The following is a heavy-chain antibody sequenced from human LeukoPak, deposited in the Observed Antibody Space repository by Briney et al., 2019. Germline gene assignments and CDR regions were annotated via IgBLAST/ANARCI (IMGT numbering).Heavy chain of an antibody. V-gene: IGHV3-30*02. J-gene: IGHJ3*01. Sequence: GGSLRLSCAASGFTFSSYAMSWVRQAPGKGLEWVAFIRYDGSNKYYADSVKGRFTISRDNSKNTLYLQMNSLKTEDTAVYYCTTLRPYIQPRWGQGTMVTVSS. CDR1: GFTFSSYA. D-gene: IGHD5-18*01. CDR2: IRYDGSNK. CDR3: TTLRPYIQPR.